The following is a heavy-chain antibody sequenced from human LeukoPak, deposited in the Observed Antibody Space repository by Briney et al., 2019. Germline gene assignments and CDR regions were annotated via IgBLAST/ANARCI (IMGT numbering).Heavy chain of an antibody. D-gene: IGHD2-15*01. V-gene: IGHV3-30*02. CDR3: AKSAVGYCSGGSCYGNDY. Sequence: XXAPXXXLEWVXXXXXDGTDKYYADSVKGRFTISRDNSKNTLYVQMNSLRAEDTDVYYCAKSAVGYCSGGSCYGNDYWGQGTLVTVSS. CDR2: XXXDGTDK. J-gene: IGHJ4*02.